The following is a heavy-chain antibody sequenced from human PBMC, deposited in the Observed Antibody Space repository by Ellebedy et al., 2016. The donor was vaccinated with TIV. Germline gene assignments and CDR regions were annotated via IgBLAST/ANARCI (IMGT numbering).Heavy chain of an antibody. CDR3: ARAYSNAWYEDY. CDR2: IYPGDSEA. Sequence: PGGSLRLSCKNSGYSFTSHRVAWVRQTPGKGLAWVGIIYPGDSEARYSPSFEGQVTISVDKSIDTAYLEWSSLKASDTAVYYCARAYSNAWYEDYWGQGTLVTVSS. CDR1: GYSFTSHR. D-gene: IGHD3-16*01. J-gene: IGHJ4*01. V-gene: IGHV5-51*01.